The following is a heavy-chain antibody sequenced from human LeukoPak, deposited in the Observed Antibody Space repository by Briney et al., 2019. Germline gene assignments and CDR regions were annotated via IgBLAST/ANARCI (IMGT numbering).Heavy chain of an antibody. CDR2: IRYDGSNK. CDR1: GFTFSSYG. Sequence: GGSLRLSCAASGFTFSSYGMHWVRQAPGKGLEWVAFIRYDGSNKYYADSVKGRFTISRDNSKNTLYLQMNSPRAEDTAVYYCAKSPRVRGVLYFDYRGQGTLVTVSS. J-gene: IGHJ4*02. CDR3: AKSPRVRGVLYFDY. V-gene: IGHV3-30*02. D-gene: IGHD3-10*01.